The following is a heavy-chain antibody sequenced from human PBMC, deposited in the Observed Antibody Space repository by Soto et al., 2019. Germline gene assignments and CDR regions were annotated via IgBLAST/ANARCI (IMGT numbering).Heavy chain of an antibody. CDR3: ARQGGYCSGGSCYFRYYGMDV. V-gene: IGHV5-51*01. CDR2: IYPGDSDT. Sequence: GESLKISCKGSGYSFTSYWIGWVRQMPGKGLEWMGIIYPGDSDTRYSPSFQGQVTISADKSISTAYLQWSSLKASDTAMYYCARQGGYCSGGSCYFRYYGMDVWGQGTTVTVSS. CDR1: GYSFTSYW. J-gene: IGHJ6*02. D-gene: IGHD2-15*01.